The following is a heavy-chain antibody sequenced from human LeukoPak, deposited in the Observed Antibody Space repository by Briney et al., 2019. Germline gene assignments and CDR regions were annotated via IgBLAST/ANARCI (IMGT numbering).Heavy chain of an antibody. CDR3: ARGTNYDYVWGSYRYADIYFDY. CDR1: GFTFSSYS. V-gene: IGHV3-53*01. J-gene: IGHJ4*02. D-gene: IGHD3-16*02. Sequence: PGGSLRLSCAASGFTFSSYSMNWVRQAPGKGLEWVSVIYSGGSTYYADSVKGRFTISRDNSKNTLYLQMNSLRAEDTAVYYCARGTNYDYVWGSYRYADIYFDYWGQGTLVTVSS. CDR2: IYSGGST.